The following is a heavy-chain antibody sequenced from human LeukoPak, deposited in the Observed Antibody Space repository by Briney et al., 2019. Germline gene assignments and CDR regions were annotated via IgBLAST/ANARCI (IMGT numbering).Heavy chain of an antibody. V-gene: IGHV4-34*01. J-gene: IGHJ3*02. CDR2: INHSGST. CDR1: GGSFSGYY. Sequence: SETLSLTCAVYGGSFSGYYWSWIRQPPGKGQEWIGEINHSGSTNYNPSLKSRVTISVDTSKNQFSLKLSSVTAADTAVYYCAIFPNDYGDFDAFDIWGQGTMVTVSS. D-gene: IGHD4-17*01. CDR3: AIFPNDYGDFDAFDI.